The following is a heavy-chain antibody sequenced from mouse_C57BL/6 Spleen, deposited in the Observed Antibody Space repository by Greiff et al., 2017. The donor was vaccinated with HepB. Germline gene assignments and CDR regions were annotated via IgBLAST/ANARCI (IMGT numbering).Heavy chain of an antibody. CDR2: INPSSGYT. V-gene: IGHV1-4*01. Sequence: VQLQQSGAELARPGASVKMSCKASGYTFTSYTMHWVKQRPGQGLEWIGYINPSSGYTTYNQKFKDKATLTADKSSSTAYMQLSSLTSEDSAVYYCARGGGGYGNYLAWFAYWGKRTLVTVAA. J-gene: IGHJ3*01. CDR3: ARGGGGYGNYLAWFAY. CDR1: GYTFTSYT. D-gene: IGHD2-1*01.